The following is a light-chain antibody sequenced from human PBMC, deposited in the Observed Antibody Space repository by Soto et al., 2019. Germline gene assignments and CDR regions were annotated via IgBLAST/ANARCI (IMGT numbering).Light chain of an antibody. V-gene: IGKV3-15*01. CDR3: QQYGSIPWT. CDR2: GAS. J-gene: IGKJ1*01. CDR1: QSLSSN. Sequence: EIVMTQSPATVSVSPGERVTLSCRASQSLSSNLAWYQQKPGQAPRLLIYGASTRATDIPARFSGSGSGTEFTLTISRLEPEDFAVYYCQQYGSIPWTFGQGTKVDIK.